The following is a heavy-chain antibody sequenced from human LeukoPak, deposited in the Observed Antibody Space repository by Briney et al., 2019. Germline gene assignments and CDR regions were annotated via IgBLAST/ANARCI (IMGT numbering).Heavy chain of an antibody. Sequence: GASVTVSCKASGYSFAGYGISWVRQAPGQGLEWIGWISTYSGNTNYAHNLQGRITVTTETSTSTGYMELRSLRSDDTAVYYCARVGAAPGHFDYWGQGTQLTVSS. J-gene: IGHJ4*02. CDR1: GYSFAGYG. V-gene: IGHV1-18*01. CDR3: ARVGAAPGHFDY. D-gene: IGHD6-13*01. CDR2: ISTYSGNT.